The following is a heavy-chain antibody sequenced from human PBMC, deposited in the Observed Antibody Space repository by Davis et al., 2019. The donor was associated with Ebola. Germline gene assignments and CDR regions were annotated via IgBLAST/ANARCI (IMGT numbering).Heavy chain of an antibody. CDR3: AGIGYSGHTYYYYYGMDV. V-gene: IGHV3-23*01. D-gene: IGHD6-13*01. Sequence: GESLKISCAVSGYTVSSYAVSWVRQAPGKGLEWVSSFSGSGGDTYYADSVRGRFTISRDNSKNTLYLQMNSLRAEDTAVYYCAGIGYSGHTYYYYYGMDVWGQGTTVTVSS. CDR1: GYTVSSYA. CDR2: FSGSGGDT. J-gene: IGHJ6*02.